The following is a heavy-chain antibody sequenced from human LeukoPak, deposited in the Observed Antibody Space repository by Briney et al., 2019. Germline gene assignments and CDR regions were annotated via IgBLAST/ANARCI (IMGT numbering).Heavy chain of an antibody. D-gene: IGHD3-9*01. CDR1: GGSISSYY. J-gene: IGHJ6*03. V-gene: IGHV4-4*07. Sequence: AEILSLTCTVSGGSISSYYWSWIRQPAGKGLEWIGRIYISGSINYNPSFKSRVTMSVDTSKNQFSLKLSSVTAADTAVYYCARDLYYDILTGYRLGVYYYYMDVWGKGNTVTISS. CDR3: ARDLYYDILTGYRLGVYYYYMDV. CDR2: IYISGSI.